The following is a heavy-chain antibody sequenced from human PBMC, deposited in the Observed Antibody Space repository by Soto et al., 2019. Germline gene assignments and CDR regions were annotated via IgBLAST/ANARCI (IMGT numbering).Heavy chain of an antibody. D-gene: IGHD1-1*01. CDR2: ISATGIST. J-gene: IGHJ4*01. CDR1: GFTFATYA. Sequence: VGSLRLSCAASGFTFATYAMSWVRQAPGKGLEWVSAISATGISTHYADSVKGRVTISRDNSANTLSLEMSSLTAEDTAVYYCARDKDTSSWTGFDFWGHGTLVTVS. V-gene: IGHV3-23*01. CDR3: ARDKDTSSWTGFDF.